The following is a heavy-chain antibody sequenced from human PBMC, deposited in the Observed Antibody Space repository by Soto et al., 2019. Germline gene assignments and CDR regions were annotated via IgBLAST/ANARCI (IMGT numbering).Heavy chain of an antibody. CDR1: GFTFSSYA. V-gene: IGHV3-23*01. CDR2: ISGSGGST. J-gene: IGHJ5*02. D-gene: IGHD6-19*01. CDR3: AKDLRPRMYSSGPNWIDP. Sequence: GGSLRLSCAASGFTFSSYAMSWGRQAPGKGLEWVSAISGSGGSTYYADSVKGRFTISRDNSKNTLYLQMNSLRAEDTAVYYCAKDLRPRMYSSGPNWIDPWGQGTLVTVSS.